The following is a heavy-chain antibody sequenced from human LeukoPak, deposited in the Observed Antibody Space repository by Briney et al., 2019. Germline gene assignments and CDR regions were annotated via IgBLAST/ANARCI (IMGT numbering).Heavy chain of an antibody. D-gene: IGHD5-18*01. CDR2: MNADGSTS. CDR1: GFTFSRHW. V-gene: IGHV3-74*01. CDR3: TSDTVNTAVGIDY. Sequence: GGSLRLSCAGSGFTFSRHWMHWVRQAPGKGLVWVARMNADGSTSNYADSVKGRFTISRDNARNTLHLQMDSLSAGDTAVYYCTSDTVNTAVGIDYWGQGTLVTVSS. J-gene: IGHJ4*02.